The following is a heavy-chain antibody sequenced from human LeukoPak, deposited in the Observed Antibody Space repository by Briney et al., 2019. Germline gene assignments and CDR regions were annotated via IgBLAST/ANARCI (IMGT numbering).Heavy chain of an antibody. V-gene: IGHV5-51*01. CDR3: ARSCRSGNCYYFDY. CDR2: IYPGDSDT. D-gene: IGHD2-15*01. Sequence: GESLKISCKGSGYTFSSYWIGWVRQMPGKGLEWMAIIYPGDSDTRYSPSFQGQVTISADKSINTAYLQWSSLKASDTAMYYCARSCRSGNCYYFDYWGRGTLVTVSS. CDR1: GYTFSSYW. J-gene: IGHJ4*02.